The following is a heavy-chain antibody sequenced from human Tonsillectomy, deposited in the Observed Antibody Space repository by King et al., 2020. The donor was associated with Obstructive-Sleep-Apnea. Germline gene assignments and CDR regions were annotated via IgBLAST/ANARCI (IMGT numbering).Heavy chain of an antibody. V-gene: IGHV1-69*04. CDR1: GGTFSSYG. J-gene: IGHJ4*02. Sequence: QLVQSGAEVKKPGSSVKVSCKASGGTFSSYGVSWVRQAPGQGLEWMGRIISIIGVANYAPKFQGRVLITADKSTSTAYMELSRLRSEDTAAYYCARDPCRYGNSCTNYYFDYWGQGTLVTVSS. CDR2: IISIIGVA. D-gene: IGHD6-13*01. CDR3: ARDPCRYGNSCTNYYFDY.